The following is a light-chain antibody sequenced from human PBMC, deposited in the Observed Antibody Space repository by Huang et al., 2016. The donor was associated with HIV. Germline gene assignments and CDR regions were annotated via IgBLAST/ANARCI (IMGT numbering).Light chain of an antibody. CDR1: QAIGTY. J-gene: IGKJ5*01. Sequence: IQLTQSPTSLSASVVDRVTIACRASQAIGTYLNWFQQKPGSAPRLLISDVSSLHTGIPSRFIGSGSGTEFTLTIRGLQFDDFATYFCQQSYSALITFGQGTRLEIK. CDR3: QQSYSALIT. V-gene: IGKV1-39*01. CDR2: DVS.